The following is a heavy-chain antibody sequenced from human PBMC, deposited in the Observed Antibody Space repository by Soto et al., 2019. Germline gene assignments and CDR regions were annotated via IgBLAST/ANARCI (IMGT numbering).Heavy chain of an antibody. J-gene: IGHJ6*02. CDR1: GFTFSCYC. V-gene: IGHV3-30*18. Sequence: PGGSLILSCEASGFTFSCYCIHWVRQAPGKGLEWVALISNDGGNKYYPDALKGRFTISRDNSKNTLYLQMNSLRAEDTAVYYCAKDRGSGSYAANYQYYGLDVWGQGITVTVSS. CDR3: AKDRGSGSYAANYQYYGLDV. CDR2: ISNDGGNK. D-gene: IGHD3-10*01.